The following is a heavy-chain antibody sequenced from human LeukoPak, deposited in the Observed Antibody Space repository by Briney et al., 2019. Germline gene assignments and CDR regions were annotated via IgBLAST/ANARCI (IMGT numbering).Heavy chain of an antibody. CDR3: ARADDSSGYQPDY. J-gene: IGHJ4*02. D-gene: IGHD3-22*01. CDR1: GFTFSSYG. CDR2: IWYDGSNK. V-gene: IGHV3-33*01. Sequence: GGSLRLSCAASGFTFSSYGMHWVRQAPGKGLEWVAVIWYDGSNKYYADSVKGRFTISRENSKNTLYLQMNSLRAEDTAVYYCARADDSSGYQPDYWGQGTLVTVSS.